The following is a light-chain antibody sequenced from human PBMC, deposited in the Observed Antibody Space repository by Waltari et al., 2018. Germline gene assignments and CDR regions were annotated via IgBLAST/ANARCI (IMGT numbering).Light chain of an antibody. CDR2: EVT. CDR3: CSYAGRYTFV. V-gene: IGLV2-11*01. Sequence: QSALTQPRSVSGSPGQSVTISCTATISDVGNFNYASWYQQHPGKAPTPIIYEVTKRPSGVPDRLSGSKSGNTASLTISGLQAEDEADYYCCSYAGRYTFVFGTGTKVTVL. J-gene: IGLJ1*01. CDR1: ISDVGNFNY.